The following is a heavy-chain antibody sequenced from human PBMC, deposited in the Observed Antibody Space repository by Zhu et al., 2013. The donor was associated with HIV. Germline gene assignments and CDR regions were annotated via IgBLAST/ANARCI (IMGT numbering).Heavy chain of an antibody. J-gene: IGHJ4*02. CDR2: ISYDGSNK. CDR3: ARLEIEYSYGQQPFDY. V-gene: IGHV3-30-3*01. CDR1: GFTFSSYA. Sequence: VQLVESGGGVVQPGRSLRLSCAASGFTFSSYAMHWVRQAPGKGLEWVAVISYDGSNKYYADSVKGRFTISRDNSKNTLYLQMNSLRAEDTAVYYCARLEIEYSYGQQPFDYWGQGTLVTVSS. D-gene: IGHD5-18*01.